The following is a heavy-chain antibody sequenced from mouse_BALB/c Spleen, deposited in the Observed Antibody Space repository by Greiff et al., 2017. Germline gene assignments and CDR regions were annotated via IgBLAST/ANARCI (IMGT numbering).Heavy chain of an antibody. CDR1: GFTFSSYA. J-gene: IGHJ2*01. CDR3: ARGSHFDY. D-gene: IGHD6-2*01. CDR2: ISSGGSYT. V-gene: IGHV5-9-3*01. Sequence: EVQLVESGGGLVKPGGSLKLYCAASGFTFSSYAMSWVRQTPEKRLEWVATISSGGSYTYYPDSVKGRFTISRDNAKNTLYLQMSSLRSEDTAMYYCARGSHFDYWGQGTTLTVSS.